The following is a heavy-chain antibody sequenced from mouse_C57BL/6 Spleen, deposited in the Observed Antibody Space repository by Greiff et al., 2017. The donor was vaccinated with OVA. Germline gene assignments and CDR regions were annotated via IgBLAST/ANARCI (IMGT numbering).Heavy chain of an antibody. V-gene: IGHV1-18*01. CDR1: GYTFTDYN. D-gene: IGHD2-5*01. CDR2: INPNNGGT. Sequence: VQLKQSGPELVKPGASVKIPCKASGYTFTDYNMAWVKQSHGKSLEWIGDINPNNGGTIYNQKFKGKATLTVDKSSSTAYMELRSLTSEDTAVYYCARGPYYSNYGYAMDYWGQGTSVTVSS. CDR3: ARGPYYSNYGYAMDY. J-gene: IGHJ4*01.